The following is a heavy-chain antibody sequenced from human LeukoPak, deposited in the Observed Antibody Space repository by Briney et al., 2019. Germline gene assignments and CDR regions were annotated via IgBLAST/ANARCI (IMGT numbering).Heavy chain of an antibody. D-gene: IGHD3-3*01. CDR1: GGTFSSYA. V-gene: IGHV1-69*01. CDR3: APSPDSSGSSDY. Sequence: ASVKASRKASGGTFSSYAISWVRQAPGQGLGWMGGIIPIFGTANYAQKFQGRVTITADESTSTAYMELSSLRSEDTAVYYCAPSPDSSGSSDYWGQGTLVTVSS. J-gene: IGHJ4*02. CDR2: IIPIFGTA.